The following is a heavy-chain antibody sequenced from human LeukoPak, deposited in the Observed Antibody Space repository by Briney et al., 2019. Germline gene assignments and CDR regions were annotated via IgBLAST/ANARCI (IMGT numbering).Heavy chain of an antibody. Sequence: SETLSLTCTVSGGSMSSYYWSWIRQPARKGLEWIGRVYTSGSTDYNPSLKSRVTISTDQSKNQFSLNLRSVTAADTAVYFCARGGRNSRVQFDYWGQGTLVTVSS. CDR3: ARGGRNSRVQFDY. CDR2: VYTSGST. V-gene: IGHV4-4*07. J-gene: IGHJ4*02. D-gene: IGHD4-23*01. CDR1: GGSMSSYY.